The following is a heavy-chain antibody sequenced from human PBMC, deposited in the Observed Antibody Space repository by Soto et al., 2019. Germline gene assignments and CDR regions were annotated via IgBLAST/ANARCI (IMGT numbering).Heavy chain of an antibody. CDR1: GGAISSRTNY. CDR2: SHHSGGT. Sequence: QLQLQESGPGLVKPSETLSLTCTVSGGAISSRTNYWVWIRQPPGKGLEWIGSSHHSGGTYYSPSLARRVTVFLGTSTHQFSLWLSSVTAADTALYYCAGRSSYGSGRYGVDVWGQGTTVTVSS. V-gene: IGHV4-39*01. D-gene: IGHD3-10*01. J-gene: IGHJ6*02. CDR3: AGRSSYGSGRYGVDV.